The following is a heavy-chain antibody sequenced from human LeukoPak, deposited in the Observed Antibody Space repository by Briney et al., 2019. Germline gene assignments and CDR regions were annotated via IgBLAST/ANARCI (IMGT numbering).Heavy chain of an antibody. J-gene: IGHJ3*02. CDR2: ISWNSGSI. D-gene: IGHD3-10*01. Sequence: PGGSLRLSCAASGFTFDDYAMHWVRQAPGEGLEWVSGISWNSGSIGYADSVKGRFTISRDNAKNSLYLQMNSLRAEDTALYYCANSMVRGVIIGAFDIWGQGTMVTVSS. V-gene: IGHV3-9*01. CDR1: GFTFDDYA. CDR3: ANSMVRGVIIGAFDI.